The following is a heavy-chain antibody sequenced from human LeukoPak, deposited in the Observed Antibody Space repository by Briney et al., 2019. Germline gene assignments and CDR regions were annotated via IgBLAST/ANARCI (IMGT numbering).Heavy chain of an antibody. CDR1: GFTFNNYG. CDR2: TSYDGSNK. Sequence: GGSLRLSCAASGFTFNNYGMHWVRQAPGKGLEWVAVTSYDGSNKYYADSVKGRFTISRDNSKNTLYLQMNSLRAEDTAVYYCARDWSYDFWSGSYYYYYYMDVWGKGTTVTVSS. J-gene: IGHJ6*03. CDR3: ARDWSYDFWSGSYYYYYYMDV. V-gene: IGHV3-30*03. D-gene: IGHD3-3*01.